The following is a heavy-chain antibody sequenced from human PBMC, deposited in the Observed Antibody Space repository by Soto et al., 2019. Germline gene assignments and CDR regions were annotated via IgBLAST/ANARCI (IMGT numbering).Heavy chain of an antibody. CDR2: INPDSGGT. CDR3: AIRTGQLAIISEFDGDWFFEV. CDR1: GYTFTDYY. V-gene: IGHV1-2*02. Sequence: ASVKVSCKASGYTFTDYYIHWVRQAPGQGLEWVGWINPDSGGTNLAQRFQGRVTMTSDTSINTAYMELSSLRSDDTAVYYCAIRTGQLAIISEFDGDWFFEVWGRGTLVTV. D-gene: IGHD2-2*01. J-gene: IGHJ2*01.